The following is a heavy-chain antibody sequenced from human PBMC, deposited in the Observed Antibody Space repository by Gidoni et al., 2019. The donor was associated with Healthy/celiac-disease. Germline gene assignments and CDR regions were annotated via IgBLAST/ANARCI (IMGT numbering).Heavy chain of an antibody. Sequence: QVQLVESGGGVVQPGGSLRLSCAASGFTFSSNAMHWVRQAPGKGLEWVAVISYDGSNKYYADSVKVRFTISRDNSKNTLYLQMNSLRAEDTAVYYCARGGGAAALDYWGQGTLVTVSS. CDR1: GFTFSSNA. CDR2: ISYDGSNK. J-gene: IGHJ4*02. CDR3: ARGGGAAALDY. D-gene: IGHD6-13*01. V-gene: IGHV3-30-3*01.